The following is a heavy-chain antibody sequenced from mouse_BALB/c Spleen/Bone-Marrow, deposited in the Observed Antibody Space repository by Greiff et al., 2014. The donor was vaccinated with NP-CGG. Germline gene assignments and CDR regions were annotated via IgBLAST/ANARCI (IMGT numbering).Heavy chain of an antibody. J-gene: IGHJ4*01. V-gene: IGHV5-6*01. Sequence: EVQLVESGGDLVKPGGSLKLSCAASGFTFSSYGMSWGRQTPDKGLEWVATISSGGSNTYYPDSVKGRFTISRDNAKNTLYLQMSGLKSEDTAMYYCARHQRYYAMDYWGQGTSVTVSS. CDR1: GFTFSSYG. CDR3: ARHQRYYAMDY. CDR2: ISSGGSNT.